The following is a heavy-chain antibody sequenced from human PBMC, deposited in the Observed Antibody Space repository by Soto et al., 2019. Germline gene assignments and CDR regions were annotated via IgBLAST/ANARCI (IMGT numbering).Heavy chain of an antibody. CDR3: AKGRGSTIFGVVITARAYYYIDV. V-gene: IGHV3-23*01. D-gene: IGHD3-3*01. CDR2: ISGSGGST. CDR1: GFTFSSYA. J-gene: IGHJ6*03. Sequence: EVQLLESGGGLVQPGGSLRLSCAASGFTFSSYAMSWVRQAPGKGLEWVSAISGSGGSTYYADAVKGRFTISRDNSKNTVYLKMNSLRAEDTAVYYCAKGRGSTIFGVVITARAYYYIDVWGKGTTVTVSS.